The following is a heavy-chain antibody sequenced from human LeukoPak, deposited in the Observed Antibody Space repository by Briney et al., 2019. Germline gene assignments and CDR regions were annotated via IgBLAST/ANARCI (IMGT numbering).Heavy chain of an antibody. CDR3: AKDGGHCSSTSCYFYFDY. V-gene: IGHV3-23*01. CDR2: ISGRDGST. J-gene: IGHJ4*02. Sequence: GGSLRLSCAASGFTFSSFSMSWVRQAPGRGLEWVSAISGRDGSTYYADSVKGRFTISRDNSKNTLYLQMNSLRAEDTAVYYCAKDGGHCSSTSCYFYFDYWGQGTLVTVSS. CDR1: GFTFSSFS. D-gene: IGHD2-2*01.